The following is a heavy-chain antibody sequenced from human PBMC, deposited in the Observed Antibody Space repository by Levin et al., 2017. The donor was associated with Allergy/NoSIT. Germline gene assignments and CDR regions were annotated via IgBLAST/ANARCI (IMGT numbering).Heavy chain of an antibody. CDR2: ISYDGSNK. CDR3: AKGPYGGWYWVPDY. V-gene: IGHV3-30*18. J-gene: IGHJ4*02. Sequence: PGGSLRLSCAASGFTFSSYGMHWVRQAPGKGLEWVAVISYDGSNKYYADSVKGRFTISRDNSKNTLYLQMNSLRAEDTAVYYCAKGPYGGWYWVPDYWGQGTLVTVSS. D-gene: IGHD6-19*01. CDR1: GFTFSSYG.